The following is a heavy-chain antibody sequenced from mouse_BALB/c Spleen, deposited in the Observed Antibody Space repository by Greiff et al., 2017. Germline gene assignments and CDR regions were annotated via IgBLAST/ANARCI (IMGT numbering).Heavy chain of an antibody. CDR1: GYTFTSYW. Sequence: QVQLQQSGAELAKPGASVKMSCKASGYTFTSYWMHWVKQRPGQGLEWIGYINPSTGYTEYNQKFKDKATLTADKSSSTAYMQLSSLTSEDSAVYYCAGELGPAWFAYWGQGTLVTVSA. J-gene: IGHJ3*01. V-gene: IGHV1-7*01. CDR2: INPSTGYT. CDR3: AGELGPAWFAY. D-gene: IGHD4-1*01.